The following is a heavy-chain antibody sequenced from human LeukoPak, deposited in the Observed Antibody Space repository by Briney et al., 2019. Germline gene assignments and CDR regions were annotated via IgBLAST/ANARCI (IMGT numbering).Heavy chain of an antibody. V-gene: IGHV4-59*08. J-gene: IGHJ4*02. D-gene: IGHD6-6*01. CDR3: ARHFAYSSSSYFDY. Sequence: SETLSLTCSVSGGSVSNYYWSWIRQPPGKGLEWIGYVYYTGSTNYNPSLKSRVTMFEDEFKNQFSPRLYSVTVADTAVYYCARHFAYSSSSYFDYWGQGSLVTVSS. CDR2: VYYTGST. CDR1: GGSVSNYY.